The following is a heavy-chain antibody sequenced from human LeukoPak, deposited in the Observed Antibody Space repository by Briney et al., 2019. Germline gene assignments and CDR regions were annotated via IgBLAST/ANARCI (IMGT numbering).Heavy chain of an antibody. V-gene: IGHV3-7*01. D-gene: IGHD3-10*01. CDR1: GFTFSSYW. CDR2: IKQDGSEK. J-gene: IGHJ4*02. CDR3: ARSTGSYYNGDGWLEY. Sequence: GGSLRLSCAASGFTFSSYWMSWVRQAPGKGLEGVANIKQDGSEKYYADSVKGRFTISRDNAKNSLYLQMNSLRAEDTAVYYCARSTGSYYNGDGWLEYWGQGTLVTVSS.